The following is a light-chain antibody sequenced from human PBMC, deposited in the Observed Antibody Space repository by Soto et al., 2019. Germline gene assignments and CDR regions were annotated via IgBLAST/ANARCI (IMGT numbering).Light chain of an antibody. V-gene: IGKV4-1*01. J-gene: IGKJ4*01. Sequence: DIVMTQSPDSLAVSLGERATINCKSSQSVLYSSNNKNYLAWYQQKPGQPPKLLIYWASTRESGVPDRFSGSGSGTDLTLTVSNLEPEDFAVYYCQQYSKWPLTFGGGTKVELK. CDR1: QSVLYSSNNKNY. CDR3: QQYSKWPLT. CDR2: WAS.